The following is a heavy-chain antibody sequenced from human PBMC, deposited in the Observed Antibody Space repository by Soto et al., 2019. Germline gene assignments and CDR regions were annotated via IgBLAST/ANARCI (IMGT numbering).Heavy chain of an antibody. D-gene: IGHD1-26*01. CDR3: ARVSGSYDLNLDY. J-gene: IGHJ4*02. V-gene: IGHV4-34*01. CDR2: INHSGST. Sequence: PSETLSLTCAVYGGSFSGYYWSWIRQPPGKGLEWIGEINHSGSTNYNPSLKSRVTISVDTSKNQFSLKLSSVTAADTAVYYRARVSGSYDLNLDYWGQGTLVTVSS. CDR1: GGSFSGYY.